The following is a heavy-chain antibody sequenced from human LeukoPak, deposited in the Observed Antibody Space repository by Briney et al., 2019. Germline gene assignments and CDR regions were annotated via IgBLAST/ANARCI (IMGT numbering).Heavy chain of an antibody. CDR1: GYTFTGYY. Sequence: ASVKVSCKASGYTFTGYYMHWVRQAPGQGLEWMGWINPNSGGTNYAQKFQGRVTMTRDTSISTAYMELRSLRSDDTAVYYCARGRAGASYGPYYYYYMDVWGKGTTVTVSS. CDR3: ARGRAGASYGPYYYYYMDV. CDR2: INPNSGGT. J-gene: IGHJ6*03. D-gene: IGHD5-18*01. V-gene: IGHV1-2*02.